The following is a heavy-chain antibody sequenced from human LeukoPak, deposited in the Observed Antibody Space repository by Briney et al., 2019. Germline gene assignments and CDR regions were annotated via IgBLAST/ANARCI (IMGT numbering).Heavy chain of an antibody. D-gene: IGHD2-8*01. V-gene: IGHV1-69*05. J-gene: IGHJ4*02. CDR1: GGTFSSYA. CDR3: ARGPYDVLMVYAFDY. CDR2: IIPIFGTA. Sequence: SVKVSCKASGGTFSSYAISWVRQAPGQGLEWMGGIIPIFGTANYAQKFQDRVTITTDESTSTAYMELSSLRSEDTAVYYCARGPYDVLMVYAFDYWGQGTLVTVS.